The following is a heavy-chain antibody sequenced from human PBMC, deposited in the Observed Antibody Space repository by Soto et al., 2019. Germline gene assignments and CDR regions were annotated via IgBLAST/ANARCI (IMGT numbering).Heavy chain of an antibody. CDR1: GFTFSDFY. D-gene: IGHD6-19*01. CDR3: ARDHFSASDY. J-gene: IGHJ4*02. CDR2: ISNSAGTI. V-gene: IGHV3-11*01. Sequence: GGSLRLSCAASGFTFSDFYMSWIRQAAGKGLEWISYISNSAGTIYYADSVKGRFTISRDNAKNSLYLQMHSLRAEDTAVYYCARDHFSASDYWGQGTLVTVSA.